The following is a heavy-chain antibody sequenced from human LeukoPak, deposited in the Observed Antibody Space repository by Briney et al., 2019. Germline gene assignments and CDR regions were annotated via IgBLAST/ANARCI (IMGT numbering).Heavy chain of an antibody. CDR3: AKDRVINSYGSTPKADY. CDR2: INSDGSST. J-gene: IGHJ4*02. CDR1: GFTFSSYW. Sequence: GGSLRLSCAASGFTFSSYWMHWVRQAPGKGLVWVSRINSDGSSTSYADSVKGRFTISRDNAKNSLYLQMNSLRAEDTAVYYCAKDRVINSYGSTPKADYWGQGTLVTVSS. V-gene: IGHV3-74*01. D-gene: IGHD5-18*01.